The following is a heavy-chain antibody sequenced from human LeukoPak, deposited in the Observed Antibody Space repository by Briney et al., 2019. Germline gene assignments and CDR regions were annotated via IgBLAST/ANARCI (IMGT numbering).Heavy chain of an antibody. CDR1: GFTFSGYG. CDR3: AKSWGVEYTDGFFIDVDY. J-gene: IGHJ4*02. V-gene: IGHV3-30*18. D-gene: IGHD2-8*01. CDR2: ISYDGTNK. Sequence: PGGSLKLSCTASGFTFSGYGINWVRQAPGKGLEWLAMISYDGTNKDYADSVKGRFSIARDNSKNSLYLQMNSLRVEDTAVFYCAKSWGVEYTDGFFIDVDYWGQGTLVTVSS.